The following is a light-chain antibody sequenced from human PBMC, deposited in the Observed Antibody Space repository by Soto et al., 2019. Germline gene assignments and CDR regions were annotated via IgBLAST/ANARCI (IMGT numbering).Light chain of an antibody. V-gene: IGKV1-12*01. CDR3: QQANNFPFA. Sequence: DMQMTQSPSSVSASVGDRVTITCRASQDIHTWLAWYQQKPGKAPKLLISGASSLHSGVPSRFSGSGSGTEFTLTITYLQPEDFATYYCQQANNFPFAFGPGTKVEIK. CDR1: QDIHTW. CDR2: GAS. J-gene: IGKJ3*01.